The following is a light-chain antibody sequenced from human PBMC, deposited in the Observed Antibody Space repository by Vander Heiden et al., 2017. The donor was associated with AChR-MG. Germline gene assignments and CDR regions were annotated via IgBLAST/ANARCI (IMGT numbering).Light chain of an antibody. CDR1: QGISSY. V-gene: IGKV1-8*01. CDR3: QQYDSYPLLT. J-gene: IGKJ4*01. Sequence: AIRITQSPSSLSASPGDRVTITCRASQGISSYLAWYQQKPGKAPKLLIYAASTLQSGVPSRFSGSGYGTDFTLTISCLQSEDFAPYYCQQYDSYPLLTFGGGTKVEIK. CDR2: AAS.